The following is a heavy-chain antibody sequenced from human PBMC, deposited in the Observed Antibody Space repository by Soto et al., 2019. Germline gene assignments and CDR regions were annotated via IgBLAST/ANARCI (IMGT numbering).Heavy chain of an antibody. CDR2: VYHTGDT. CDR1: GGTVASSHW. J-gene: IGHJ5*02. Sequence: SETLSLTCGVSGGTVASSHWWSWVRQSPGRGLEWIGNVYHTGDTNFNPSLQSRVTFSVDKPNNQFSLRLTSVTAADTAVYFCAREIVTAGGNNYFDPWGPGTLVTVS. D-gene: IGHD2-21*02. CDR3: AREIVTAGGNNYFDP. V-gene: IGHV4-4*02.